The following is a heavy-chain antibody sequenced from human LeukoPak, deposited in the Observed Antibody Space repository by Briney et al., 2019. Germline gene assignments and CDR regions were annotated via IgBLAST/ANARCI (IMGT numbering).Heavy chain of an antibody. CDR2: ISSTGSTI. CDR1: GFTFSTYE. CDR3: ARDAGWSGFHFDY. V-gene: IGHV3-48*03. Sequence: PGGSLRLSCAASGFTFSTYEFNWVRQAPGKGLEWLAYISSTGSTINFADSVKGRLTISRDNAKGSLSLQMSSLSAEDTAVYYCARDAGWSGFHFDYWGQGIVVTVSS. D-gene: IGHD6-25*01. J-gene: IGHJ4*02.